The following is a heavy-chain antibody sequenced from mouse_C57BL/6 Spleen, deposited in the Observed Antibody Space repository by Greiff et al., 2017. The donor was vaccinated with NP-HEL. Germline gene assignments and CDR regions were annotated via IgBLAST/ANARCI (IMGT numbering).Heavy chain of an antibody. Sequence: EVQLQQSGTVLARPGASVKMSCKTSGYTFTSYWMHWVKQRPGQGLEWIGAIYPGNSDTSYNQKFKGKAKLTAVTSASTAYMELSSLTNEDSAVYYCTRPTTVVAPFDYWGQGTTLTVSS. D-gene: IGHD1-1*01. CDR2: IYPGNSDT. CDR1: GYTFTSYW. CDR3: TRPTTVVAPFDY. V-gene: IGHV1-5*01. J-gene: IGHJ2*01.